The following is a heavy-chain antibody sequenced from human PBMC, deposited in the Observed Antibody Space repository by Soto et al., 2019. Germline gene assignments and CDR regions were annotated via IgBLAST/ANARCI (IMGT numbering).Heavy chain of an antibody. CDR3: ARVTRGKYRLDY. J-gene: IGHJ4*02. CDR2: INHSGST. Sequence: SETLSLTCAVYGGSFSGYYWTWIRQPPGTGLEWIGEINHSGSTNYNPSLKSRVTISRDDSKNSLYLQMNSLKTEDTAVYFCARVTRGKYRLDYWGQGALVTVSS. CDR1: GGSFSGYY. D-gene: IGHD5-18*01. V-gene: IGHV4-34*01.